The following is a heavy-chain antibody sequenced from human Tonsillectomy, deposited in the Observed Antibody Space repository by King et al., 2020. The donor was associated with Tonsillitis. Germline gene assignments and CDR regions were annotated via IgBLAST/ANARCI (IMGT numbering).Heavy chain of an antibody. J-gene: IGHJ5*02. V-gene: IGHV1-69*01. CDR2: IIPIFAAS. Sequence: VQLVQSGAEVKKPGSSVKVSCKASGGAFSTYTISWVRLAPGQGLEWMGGIIPIFAASNYAQKFQGRVTFTADESSSTAYMGLSSLKSEDTAMYYCARDFNQQLVPWGQGTLVTVSS. CDR1: GGAFSTYT. CDR3: ARDFNQQLVP. D-gene: IGHD6-13*01.